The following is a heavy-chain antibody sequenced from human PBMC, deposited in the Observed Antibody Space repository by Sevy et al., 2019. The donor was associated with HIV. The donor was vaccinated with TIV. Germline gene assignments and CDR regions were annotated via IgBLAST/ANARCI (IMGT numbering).Heavy chain of an antibody. J-gene: IGHJ4*02. D-gene: IGHD5-18*01. CDR1: GFTFSNYA. CDR2: ISGSAHRT. CDR3: VKEVSEYSYSDY. V-gene: IGHV3-23*01. Sequence: GGSLRLSCAASGFTFSNYAMSWGRQTPGKGLEWVSAISGSAHRTYYTDSVKGRFTISRDNSKNMLFLQMNSLRAEDTAVYYCVKEVSEYSYSDYWGQGTLVTVSS.